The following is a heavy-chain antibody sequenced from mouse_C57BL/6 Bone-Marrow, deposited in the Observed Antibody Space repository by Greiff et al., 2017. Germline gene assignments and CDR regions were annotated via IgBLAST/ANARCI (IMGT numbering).Heavy chain of an antibody. Sequence: EVQLQQSVAELVRPGASVKLSCTASGFNIKNTYMHWVKQRPEQGLEWIGRIDPANGNTKYAPKFQGKATITADTSSNTAYLQLSSLTSEDTAIYYCALIYYYGSSYGNYAMDYWGQGTSVTGSS. J-gene: IGHJ4*01. CDR1: GFNIKNTY. CDR2: IDPANGNT. V-gene: IGHV14-3*01. CDR3: ALIYYYGSSYGNYAMDY. D-gene: IGHD1-1*01.